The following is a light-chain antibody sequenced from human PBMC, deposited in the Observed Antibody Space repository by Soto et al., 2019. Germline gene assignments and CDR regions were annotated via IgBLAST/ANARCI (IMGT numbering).Light chain of an antibody. CDR2: AAS. CDR3: QQVNSFPWT. J-gene: IGKJ1*01. V-gene: IGKV1-9*01. Sequence: IQLTQSPSSLSASVGDRVTVTCRASQGIDNFLAWYQQKPRKAPKLLIYAASTLQRIVPSRFSGRGSVTDFSLIIISLQPEDFSTYYCQQVNSFPWTFCQATKVEIK. CDR1: QGIDNF.